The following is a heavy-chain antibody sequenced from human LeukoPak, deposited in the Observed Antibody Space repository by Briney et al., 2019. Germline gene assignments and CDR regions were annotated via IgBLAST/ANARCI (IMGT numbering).Heavy chain of an antibody. CDR1: GFTFSSYA. Sequence: PGGSLRLSCAASGFTFSSYAMSWVRQAPGKGLEWVSAITNSGGDTYHADSVKGQFAISRDNSKNTLYLQMNSLRVEDTAVYYCAKGSSSSRPYYFDYWGQGTLVTVSS. V-gene: IGHV3-23*01. CDR2: ITNSGGDT. CDR3: AKGSSSSRPYYFDY. D-gene: IGHD6-6*01. J-gene: IGHJ4*02.